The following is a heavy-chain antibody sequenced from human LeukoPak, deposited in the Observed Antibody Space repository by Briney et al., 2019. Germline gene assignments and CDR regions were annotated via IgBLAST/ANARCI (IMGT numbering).Heavy chain of an antibody. Sequence: ASVKVSCKASGYTFTDYYMHWVRQAPGQGLEWMGWIDPNSGDTNYAQKFQGRVTMTRDTSISTAYMELRSLTSDDTAVYYCARGSRTTVLDYWGQGTLLTVSS. CDR1: GYTFTDYY. CDR2: IDPNSGDT. J-gene: IGHJ4*02. CDR3: ARGSRTTVLDY. D-gene: IGHD4-17*01. V-gene: IGHV1-2*02.